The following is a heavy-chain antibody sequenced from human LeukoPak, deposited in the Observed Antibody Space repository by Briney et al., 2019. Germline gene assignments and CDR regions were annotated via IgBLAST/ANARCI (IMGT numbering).Heavy chain of an antibody. D-gene: IGHD6-13*01. J-gene: IGHJ6*03. V-gene: IGHV3-7*01. CDR2: IKKDGSEK. CDR3: ARDYRTTAAGFMGYYYMDV. Sequence: PGGSLRLSCAASGFTFSSYWMSWVRQAPGKGLEWVANIKKDGSEKYYVDSVKGRFTISRDNAKTSLYLQMNSLRAEDTAVYYCARDYRTTAAGFMGYYYMDVWGKGTTVTVSS. CDR1: GFTFSSYW.